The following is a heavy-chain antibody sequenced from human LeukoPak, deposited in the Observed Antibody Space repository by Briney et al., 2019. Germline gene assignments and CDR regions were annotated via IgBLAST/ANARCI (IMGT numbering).Heavy chain of an antibody. CDR1: GYTFIYYY. J-gene: IGHJ4*02. V-gene: IGHV1-2*02. Sequence: ASVKVSCKASGYTFIYYYMHWVRQAPGQGREWMGWINPTSGGTNYAQKFQGRVTMTRDTSISTAYMELSRLRSDDTAVYYCARDPSIAAAGDYWGQGTLVTVSS. CDR2: INPTSGGT. CDR3: ARDPSIAAAGDY. D-gene: IGHD6-13*01.